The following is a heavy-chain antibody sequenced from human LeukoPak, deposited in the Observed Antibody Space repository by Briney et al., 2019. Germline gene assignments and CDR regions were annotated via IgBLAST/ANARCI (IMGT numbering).Heavy chain of an antibody. CDR3: AKSYSNYPPYFDY. D-gene: IGHD4-11*01. Sequence: SETLSLTCTVSGGSISGYYWSWIRQPPGKGLEWIGYIYYSGSTNYNPSLKSRVTLSLDKSKNQFSLQLSSVTAADTAVYYCAKSYSNYPPYFDYWGQGTLVTVSS. CDR1: GGSISGYY. V-gene: IGHV4-59*12. J-gene: IGHJ4*02. CDR2: IYYSGST.